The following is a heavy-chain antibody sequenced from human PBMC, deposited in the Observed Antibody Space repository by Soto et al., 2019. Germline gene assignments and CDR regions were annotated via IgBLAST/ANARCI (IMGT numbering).Heavy chain of an antibody. J-gene: IGHJ4*02. CDR1: GGSISSYY. D-gene: IGHD2-15*01. CDR2: IYYSGST. CDR3: ARDRCSGGSCYSDY. Sequence: SETLSLTCTVSGGSISSYYWSWIRQPPGKGLEWIGYIYYSGSTNYNPSLKSRVTISVDTSKNQFSLKLSSVTAADTAMYYCARDRCSGGSCYSDYWGQGTLVTVSS. V-gene: IGHV4-59*01.